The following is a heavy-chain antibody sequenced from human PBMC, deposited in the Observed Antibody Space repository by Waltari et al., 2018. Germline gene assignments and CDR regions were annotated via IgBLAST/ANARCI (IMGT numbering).Heavy chain of an antibody. CDR3: ARDMGIYTNYVTY. D-gene: IGHD3-16*01. CDR2: MNEDGSDI. V-gene: IGHV3-7*01. CDR1: GFPFSRHW. J-gene: IGHJ4*02. Sequence: EVQLVESGGGLVQPGGSLTHSCAASGFPFSRHWMSWVRQAPGKGPEWVANMNEDGSDIYYVDSVKGRFSISRDNAKNSLYLQMNSLRADDTAIYYCARDMGIYTNYVTYWGQGTLVTVSS.